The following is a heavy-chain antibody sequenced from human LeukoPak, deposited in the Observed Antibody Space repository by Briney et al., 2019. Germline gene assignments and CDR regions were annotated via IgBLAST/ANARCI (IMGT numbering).Heavy chain of an antibody. D-gene: IGHD5-18*01. CDR3: AKETGILTYTYGPDY. CDR2: IRFDGSKE. J-gene: IGHJ4*02. CDR1: GFTFSSYG. V-gene: IGHV3-30*02. Sequence: LSGGSLRLSCAASGFTFSSYGIHWVRQAPGKGLEWVAFIRFDGSKEYYADSVKGRFTISRDNSKNTLYLQMNSLRAEDTAVYYCAKETGILTYTYGPDYWGQGTLVTVSS.